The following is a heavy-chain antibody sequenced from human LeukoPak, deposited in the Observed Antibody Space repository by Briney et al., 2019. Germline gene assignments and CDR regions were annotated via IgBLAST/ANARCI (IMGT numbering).Heavy chain of an antibody. CDR2: IYHSGNT. CDR3: ARDQPSASGFDP. CDR1: GYSISSGYY. V-gene: IGHV4-38-2*02. J-gene: IGHJ5*02. Sequence: SETLSLTCAVSGYSISSGYYWAWIRQPPGKGLECIGSIYHSGNTYYNPPLKSRVTISIDTSKNQFSLKLSSVTAADTAVYYCARDQPSASGFDPWGQGTLVTVSS.